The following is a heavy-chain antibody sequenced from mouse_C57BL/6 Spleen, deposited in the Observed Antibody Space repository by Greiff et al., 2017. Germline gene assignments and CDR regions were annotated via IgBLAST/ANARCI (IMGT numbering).Heavy chain of an antibody. Sequence: DVKLVESGGGLVKPGGSLKLSCAASGFTFSSYAMSWVRQTPEKRLEWVATISDGGSYTYYPDNVKGRFTISRDNAKNNLYLQMSHLKSEDTAMYYCARVNWDRGFDYWGQGTTLTVSS. CDR2: ISDGGSYT. J-gene: IGHJ2*01. D-gene: IGHD4-1*01. V-gene: IGHV5-4*03. CDR1: GFTFSSYA. CDR3: ARVNWDRGFDY.